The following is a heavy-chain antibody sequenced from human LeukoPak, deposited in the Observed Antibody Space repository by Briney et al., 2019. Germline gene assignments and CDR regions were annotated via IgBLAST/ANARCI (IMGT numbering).Heavy chain of an antibody. V-gene: IGHV3-23*01. CDR2: ISGSGGST. D-gene: IGHD3-3*01. Sequence: PGGSLRLSCAASGFTFSSYAMSWVRQAPGKGLEWVSAISGSGGSTYYADSVKGRFTISRDNSKNTLYLQMNSLRAEDTAVYYCAKDVPYYDFWSGYYTRWFDPWGQGTLVTVSS. CDR3: AKDVPYYDFWSGYYTRWFDP. J-gene: IGHJ5*02. CDR1: GFTFSSYA.